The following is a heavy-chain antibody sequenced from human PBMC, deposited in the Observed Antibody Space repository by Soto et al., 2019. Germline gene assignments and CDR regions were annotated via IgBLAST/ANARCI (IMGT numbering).Heavy chain of an antibody. V-gene: IGHV7-4-1*01. CDR2: INTNTRNP. D-gene: IGHD3-3*01. CDR3: ARAQRNDFWSGYYSVAYYYYMDV. CDR1: GYTFTSYA. J-gene: IGHJ6*03. Sequence: ASVKVSCKASGYTFTSYAMNWVRQAPGQGLEWMGWINTNTRNPTYTQGLTGRFDFSLDTSVSTAYLQICSLKAEDTAVYYCARAQRNDFWSGYYSVAYYYYMDVWGKGTTVTVSS.